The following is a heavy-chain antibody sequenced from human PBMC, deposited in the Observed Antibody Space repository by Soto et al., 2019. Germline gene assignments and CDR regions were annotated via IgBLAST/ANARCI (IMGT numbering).Heavy chain of an antibody. CDR3: ARLGSSGTTSWFDP. CDR1: GGSISSSSYY. V-gene: IGHV4-39*01. J-gene: IGHJ5*02. CDR2: IYYSGST. Sequence: SETLSLTCTVSGGSISSSSYYWGWIRQPPGKGLEWIGSIYYSGSTYYNPSLKSRVTISVDTSKNQFSLKLSSVTAADTAVYYCARLGSSGTTSWFDPWGQGTLVTVSS. D-gene: IGHD1-7*01.